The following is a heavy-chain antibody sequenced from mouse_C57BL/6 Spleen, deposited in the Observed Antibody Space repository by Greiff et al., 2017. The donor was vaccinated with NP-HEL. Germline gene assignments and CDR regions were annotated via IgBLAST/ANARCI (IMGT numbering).Heavy chain of an antibody. CDR3: ARYEGVNWDVEGNYFDY. CDR1: GFTFTDYY. J-gene: IGHJ2*01. D-gene: IGHD4-1*01. Sequence: EVQGVESGGGLVQPGGSLSLPCAASGFTFTDYYMSWVRQPPGKALEWLGFIRNKANGFTTEYSASVKGRFTISRDNSQGILYLQMNALRAEDSATYYCARYEGVNWDVEGNYFDYWGQGTTLTVSS. CDR2: IRNKANGFTT. V-gene: IGHV7-3*01.